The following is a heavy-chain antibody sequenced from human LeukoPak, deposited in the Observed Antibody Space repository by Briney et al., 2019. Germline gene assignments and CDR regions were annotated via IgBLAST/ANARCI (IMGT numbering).Heavy chain of an antibody. V-gene: IGHV4-59*01. D-gene: IGHD3-22*01. CDR3: ARGGDDSSGWGTFDI. CDR1: GGSISSYY. CDR2: IYYSGST. J-gene: IGHJ3*02. Sequence: SETLSLTCTVSGGSISSYYWSWIRQPPGKGLEWIGYIYYSGSTNYNPSLKSRVTISVETSKNQFSLKLSSVTAADTAVYYCARGGDDSSGWGTFDIWGQGTRVTVSS.